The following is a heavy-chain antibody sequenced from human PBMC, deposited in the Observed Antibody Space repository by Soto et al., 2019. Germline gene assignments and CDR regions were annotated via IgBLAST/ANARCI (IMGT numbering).Heavy chain of an antibody. Sequence: QVQLVQSGAEVKKPGASVKVSCKASGYTFTSYGISWVRQAPGQGLEWMGWISAYNGNTNYAQKLQGRVTMTTDTSTSTAYMELRSLRSDDTAVYYCARDPPIVGATTFYYYGMDVWGQGTTVTVSS. D-gene: IGHD1-26*01. CDR2: ISAYNGNT. CDR3: ARDPPIVGATTFYYYGMDV. J-gene: IGHJ6*02. CDR1: GYTFTSYG. V-gene: IGHV1-18*01.